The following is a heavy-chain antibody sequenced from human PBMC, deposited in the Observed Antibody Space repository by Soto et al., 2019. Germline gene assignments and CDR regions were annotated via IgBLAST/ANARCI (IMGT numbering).Heavy chain of an antibody. D-gene: IGHD2-2*01. Sequence: QVQLVQSGAEVKKPGSSVKVSCKASGGTFSSYTISWVRQAPGQGLEWMGRIIPILGIANYAQKFQGRVTITADKSTSTAYMELSSLRSEDTAVYYCARDHSHCSSTSCYYYYYMDVWGKGTTVTVSS. CDR1: GGTFSSYT. J-gene: IGHJ6*03. CDR3: ARDHSHCSSTSCYYYYYMDV. V-gene: IGHV1-69*08. CDR2: IIPILGIA.